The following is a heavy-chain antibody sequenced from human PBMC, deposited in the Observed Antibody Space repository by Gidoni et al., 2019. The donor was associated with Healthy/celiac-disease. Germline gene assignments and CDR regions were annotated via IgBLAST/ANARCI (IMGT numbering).Heavy chain of an antibody. V-gene: IGHV3-49*04. CDR1: GFTFGDYA. J-gene: IGHJ4*02. Sequence: EVQLVESGGGLVQPGRSLRLSCTASGFTFGDYAMSWVRQAPGKGLEWVGFIRSKAYGGTTEYAASVKGRFTISRDDSKSIAYLQMNSLKTEDTAVYYCTRRSIAPSRAFDYWGQGTLVTVSS. CDR3: TRRSIAPSRAFDY. D-gene: IGHD6-6*01. CDR2: IRSKAYGGTT.